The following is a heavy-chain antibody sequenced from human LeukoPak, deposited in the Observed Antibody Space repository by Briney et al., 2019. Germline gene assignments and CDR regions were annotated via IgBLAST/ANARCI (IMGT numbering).Heavy chain of an antibody. Sequence: EASVKVSCKASGGTFSSYAISWVRQAPGQGLEWMGGIIPIFGTANYAQKFQGRVTITADESTSTAYMELSSLRSEDTAVYYCATAFMMTFGGVIGAGASYFQDWGQGTLVTVSS. CDR1: GGTFSSYA. D-gene: IGHD3-16*02. CDR3: ATAFMMTFGGVIGAGASYFQD. CDR2: IIPIFGTA. J-gene: IGHJ1*01. V-gene: IGHV1-69*13.